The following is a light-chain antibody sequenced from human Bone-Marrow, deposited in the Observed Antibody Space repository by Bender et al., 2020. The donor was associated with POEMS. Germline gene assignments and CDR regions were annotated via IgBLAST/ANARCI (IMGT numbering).Light chain of an antibody. J-gene: IGLJ3*02. CDR1: GSNIGGYP. CDR2: SNH. V-gene: IGLV1-44*01. CDR3: CSYAANYTFV. Sequence: QSVLTQPPSVSGTPGQRVTISCSGSGSNIGGYPVNWYQQLPGTAPKVLIYSNHMRPSGVPDRFSGSKSGTSASLAISGLQSEDEADYHCCSYAANYTFVLGGGTKLTVL.